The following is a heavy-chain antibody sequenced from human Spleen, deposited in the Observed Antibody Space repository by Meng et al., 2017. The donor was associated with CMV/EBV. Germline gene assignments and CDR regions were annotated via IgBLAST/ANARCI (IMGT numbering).Heavy chain of an antibody. D-gene: IGHD6-13*01. Sequence: KLHDSAPGLVKPSETLSLTCTVSGGSISSYYGSWIRQPAVKGREWIGRIYTSGSTNYNPSLKSRVTMSVDTSKNQFSLKLSSVTAADTAVYYCARSRDYSSLTDYWGQGTLVTVSS. CDR2: IYTSGST. J-gene: IGHJ4*02. CDR1: GGSISSYY. CDR3: ARSRDYSSLTDY. V-gene: IGHV4-4*07.